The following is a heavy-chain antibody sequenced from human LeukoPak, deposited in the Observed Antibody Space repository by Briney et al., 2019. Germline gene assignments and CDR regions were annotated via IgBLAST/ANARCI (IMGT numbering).Heavy chain of an antibody. CDR3: AREYDSSGYYYGYFDY. CDR2: IYYSGST. J-gene: IGHJ4*02. D-gene: IGHD3-22*01. V-gene: IGHV4-59*01. CDR1: GGSISSYY. Sequence: SGTLSLTCTVSGGSISSYYWSWIRQPPGKGLEWIGYIYYSGSTNYNPSLKSRVTISVDTSKNQFSLKLSSVTAADTAVYYCAREYDSSGYYYGYFDYWGQGTLVTVSS.